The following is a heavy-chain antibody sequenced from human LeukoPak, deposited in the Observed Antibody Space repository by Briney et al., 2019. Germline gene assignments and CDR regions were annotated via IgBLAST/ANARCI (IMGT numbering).Heavy chain of an antibody. CDR1: GYTFNSYG. D-gene: IGHD2-2*01. V-gene: IGHV1-18*01. CDR3: ARGPYCSSTSCYYYYYGMDV. CDR2: ISAYNGNT. J-gene: IGHJ6*02. Sequence: GAPVKVSCKASGYTFNSYGISWVRQAPGQGREWMGWISAYNGNTNYAQTLQGRVPMTPDPSTSTAYMELRSLRSDDTAVYYCARGPYCSSTSCYYYYYGMDVWGQGTTVTVSS.